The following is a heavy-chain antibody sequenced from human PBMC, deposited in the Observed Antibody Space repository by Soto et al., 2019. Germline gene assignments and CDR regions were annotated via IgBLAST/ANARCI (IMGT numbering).Heavy chain of an antibody. CDR2: IYYSGST. D-gene: IGHD3-10*01. Sequence: QVQLQESGPGLVKPSETLSLTCTVSGGSIRSYYWSWIRQPPGKGLQWIGYIYYSGSTNYNPSLKSRVTTAVDTSKNQFSLTLSSVTAADTAVYYCARRYGGAFDIWGKGTMVTVSS. J-gene: IGHJ3*02. V-gene: IGHV4-59*08. CDR3: ARRYGGAFDI. CDR1: GGSIRSYY.